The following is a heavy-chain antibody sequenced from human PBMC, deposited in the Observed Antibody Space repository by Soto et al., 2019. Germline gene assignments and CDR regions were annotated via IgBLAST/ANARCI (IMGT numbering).Heavy chain of an antibody. D-gene: IGHD3-10*01. Sequence: ASVKVSCTASGYTFTSYAMHWVRQAPGQRLEWMGWINAGNGNTKYSQKFQGRFTISRDNSKNTLFLQMNSLRVEDTALYYCAKESYNRRTDFDYWGQGTQVTVSS. J-gene: IGHJ4*02. CDR3: AKESYNRRTDFDY. CDR2: INAGNGNT. V-gene: IGHV1-3*01. CDR1: GYTFTSYA.